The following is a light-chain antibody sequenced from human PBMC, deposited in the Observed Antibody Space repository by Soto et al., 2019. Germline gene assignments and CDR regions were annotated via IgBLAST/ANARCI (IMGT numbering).Light chain of an antibody. V-gene: IGLV2-11*01. CDR2: DVN. CDR3: FSFSGG. J-gene: IGLJ2*01. CDR1: NSDVGAYNY. Sequence: QSALTQPRSVSGSPGQSVTISCAGTNSDVGAYNYVSWYQQHPGKAPKLIIYDVNKRPSGVPDRFSGFKSGNTASLTIYGLQTEDEADYHCFSFSGGIGGGTKVTVL.